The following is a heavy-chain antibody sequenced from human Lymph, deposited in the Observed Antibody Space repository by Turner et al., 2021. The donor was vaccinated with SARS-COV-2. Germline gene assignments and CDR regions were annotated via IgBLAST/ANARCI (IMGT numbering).Heavy chain of an antibody. CDR3: ARLSIARGYSGYDFYYFDY. D-gene: IGHD5-12*01. Sequence: EVQLVQSGAEVKKPGESLKISCKGSGYSFPTYWIGWVRQMPGKGLEWMGIIYPGDSDTRYSPSFQGQVTISADKSISTAYLQWSSLKASDTAMYYCARLSIARGYSGYDFYYFDYWGQGTLVTVSS. J-gene: IGHJ4*02. V-gene: IGHV5-51*01. CDR2: IYPGDSDT. CDR1: GYSFPTYW.